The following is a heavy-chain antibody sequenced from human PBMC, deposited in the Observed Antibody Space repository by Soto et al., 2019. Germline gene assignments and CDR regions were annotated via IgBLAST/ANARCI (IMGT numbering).Heavy chain of an antibody. CDR3: ARDGGSGSYYKGFDWFDP. CDR2: INPNSGGT. V-gene: IGHV1-2*02. J-gene: IGHJ5*02. Sequence: QVQLVQSGAEVEKPGASVKVSCKASGYTFTGYYMHWVRQAPGQGLEWMGWINPNSGGTNYAQKFQGRVTMTRDTSISTAYMELSRLRSDDTAVYYCARDGGSGSYYKGFDWFDPWGQGTLVTVSS. D-gene: IGHD3-10*01. CDR1: GYTFTGYY.